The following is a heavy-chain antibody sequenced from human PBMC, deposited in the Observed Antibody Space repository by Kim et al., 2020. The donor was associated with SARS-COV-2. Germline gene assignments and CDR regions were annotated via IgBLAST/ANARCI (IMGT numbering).Heavy chain of an antibody. V-gene: IGHV3-33*01. J-gene: IGHJ4*02. Sequence: ADSVKGRFTISRDNSKNTLYLQMNSLRAEDTAVYYCARDARRFYYDSSGPWGQGTLVTVSS. D-gene: IGHD3-22*01. CDR3: ARDARRFYYDSSGP.